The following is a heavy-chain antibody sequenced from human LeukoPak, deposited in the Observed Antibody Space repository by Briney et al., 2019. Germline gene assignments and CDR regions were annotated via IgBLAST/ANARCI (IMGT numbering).Heavy chain of an antibody. V-gene: IGHV1-69*13. CDR3: ARGAYCGGDCYLIDY. CDR1: GYTFTSYA. Sequence: GASVKVSCKASGYTFTSYAISWVRQAPGQGLEWMGGIIPIFGTANYAQKFQGRVTITADESTSTAYMELSSLRSEDTAVYYCARGAYCGGDCYLIDYWGQGTLVTVSS. J-gene: IGHJ4*02. D-gene: IGHD2-21*02. CDR2: IIPIFGTA.